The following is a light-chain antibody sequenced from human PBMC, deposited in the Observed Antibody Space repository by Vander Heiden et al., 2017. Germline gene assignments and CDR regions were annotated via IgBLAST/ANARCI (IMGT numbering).Light chain of an antibody. Sequence: SCELTPPPSVSVSPGQTASIPCSGDKLGDKYACWYQQKPGQSPVLVIYQDSKRPSGIPERFSGSNSGNTATLTISGTQAMDEADYYCQAWDSSVVFGGGTKLTVL. CDR2: QDS. V-gene: IGLV3-1*01. CDR1: KLGDKY. CDR3: QAWDSSVV. J-gene: IGLJ2*01.